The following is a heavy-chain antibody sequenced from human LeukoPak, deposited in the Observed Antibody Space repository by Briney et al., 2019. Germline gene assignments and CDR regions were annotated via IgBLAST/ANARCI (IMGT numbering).Heavy chain of an antibody. V-gene: IGHV4-38-2*02. D-gene: IGHD2-8*01. J-gene: IGHJ3*02. CDR1: DYSISSAVY. CDR2: IYHSGST. Sequence: SETLSLTCSVSDYSISSAVYWGWIRPPPGEGLEWIGSIYHSGSTSYNPSLKSRVTISLDTSKNQFSLKLSSVTAADTAVYYCARDCTNGVCYTPLDAFDIWGQGTMVTVSS. CDR3: ARDCTNGVCYTPLDAFDI.